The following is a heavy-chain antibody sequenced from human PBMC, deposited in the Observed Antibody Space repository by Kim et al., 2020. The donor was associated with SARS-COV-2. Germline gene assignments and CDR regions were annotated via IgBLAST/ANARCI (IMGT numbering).Heavy chain of an antibody. J-gene: IGHJ6*01. CDR2: ISSSSSYI. V-gene: IGHV3-21*01. CDR3: ARVWDSGSFDYYGLDV. CDR1: GFTFSSYS. Sequence: GGSLRLSCAASGFTFSSYSMNWVRQAPGKGLEWVSSISSSSSYIYYADSVKGRFTISRDNTKNSLFLQMTSLRADDTAVYYCARVWDSGSFDYYGLDVWG. D-gene: IGHD1-26*01.